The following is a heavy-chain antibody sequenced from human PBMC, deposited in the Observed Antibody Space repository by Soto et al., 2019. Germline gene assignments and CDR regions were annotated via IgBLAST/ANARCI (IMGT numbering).Heavy chain of an antibody. CDR1: GGSISSGGYS. CDR2: IYHRGST. Sequence: QLQLQESGSGLVKPSQTLSLTCAVSGGSISSGGYSWSWIRQPPGKGLEWIGYIYHRGSTYYNPSLKRGVTLSVARSKNQFSPKRSCMTAADTAVYFCAAGGGLPRYYWAQGTLVTVSS. J-gene: IGHJ4*02. V-gene: IGHV4-30-2*01. CDR3: AAGGGLPRYY. D-gene: IGHD5-12*01.